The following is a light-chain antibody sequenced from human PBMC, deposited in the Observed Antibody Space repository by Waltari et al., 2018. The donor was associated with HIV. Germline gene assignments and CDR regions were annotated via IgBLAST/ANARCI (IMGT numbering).Light chain of an antibody. V-gene: IGKV3-15*01. Sequence: EIVMTQSPPTLSVSPGQRVTLSCRASQSISAKVAWYQQRPGQAPRLLIYEAATRPTGIPARFSGSGSGTEFTLTIISLQSEDFATYFCQQYDSGPRGITFGQGTMLEIK. J-gene: IGKJ2*01. CDR1: QSISAK. CDR3: QQYDSGPRGIT. CDR2: EAA.